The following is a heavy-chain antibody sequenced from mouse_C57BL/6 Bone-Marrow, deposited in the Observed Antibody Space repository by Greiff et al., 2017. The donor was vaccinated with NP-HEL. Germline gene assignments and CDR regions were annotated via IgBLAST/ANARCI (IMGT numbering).Heavy chain of an antibody. J-gene: IGHJ1*03. CDR3: ARNPNWYFDV. Sequence: QVQLKQSGAELARPGASVKLSCKASGYTFTSYGISWVKQRTGQGLEWIGEIYPRSGNTYYNEKFKGKATLTADKSSSTAYMELRSLTSEDSAVYFCARNPNWYFDVRGTGTTVTVSS. V-gene: IGHV1-81*01. CDR1: GYTFTSYG. CDR2: IYPRSGNT.